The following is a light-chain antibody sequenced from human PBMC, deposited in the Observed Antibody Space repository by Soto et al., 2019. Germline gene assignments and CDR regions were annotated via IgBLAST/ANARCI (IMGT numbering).Light chain of an antibody. CDR1: SSDVGAYNS. J-gene: IGLJ1*01. CDR2: EVS. Sequence: QSALTQPASVSGSPGQSITISCTGTSSDVGAYNSVSWYQQYPGKAPKLMMYEVSNRPSGVSDRFSGSKSGNTASLTISGLQTGDEADYYCSSYRSSSIYVFGTGTKVTVL. CDR3: SSYRSSSIYV. V-gene: IGLV2-14*01.